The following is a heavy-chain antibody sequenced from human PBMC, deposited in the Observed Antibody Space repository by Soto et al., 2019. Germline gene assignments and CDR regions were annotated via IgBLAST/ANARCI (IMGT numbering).Heavy chain of an antibody. CDR1: GGSISSGYYY. CDR2: IYYSGST. Sequence: SETLSLTCSVSGGSISSGYYYWSWIRQHPGKGLEWIGYIYYSGSTHYNPSLKSRLTISVDTSKNQFSLKLSSVTAADTAVYYCARVAPGYCSSTSCAGNYFDYWGQGTRVTVSS. D-gene: IGHD2-2*01. V-gene: IGHV4-31*03. CDR3: ARVAPGYCSSTSCAGNYFDY. J-gene: IGHJ4*02.